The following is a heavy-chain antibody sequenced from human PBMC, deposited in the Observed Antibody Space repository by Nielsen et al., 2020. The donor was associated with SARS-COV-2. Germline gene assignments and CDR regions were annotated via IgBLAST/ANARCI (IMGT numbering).Heavy chain of an antibody. CDR2: INSDGTST. CDR3: ARSNSHVFDV. Sequence: GESLKISCAASGFTFDDYSMHWVRQVPGKGLEWVSGINSDGTSTTYADSVKGRFAIARDNAKNTLFLQMNSLRAEETAVYHCARSNSHVFDVWGQGTMVTVSS. J-gene: IGHJ3*01. V-gene: IGHV3-74*01. D-gene: IGHD4-23*01. CDR1: GFTFDDYS.